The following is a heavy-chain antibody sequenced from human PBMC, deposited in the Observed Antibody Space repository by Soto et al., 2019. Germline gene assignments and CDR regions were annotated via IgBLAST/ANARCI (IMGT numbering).Heavy chain of an antibody. J-gene: IGHJ4*02. CDR1: GYTFTSYA. V-gene: IGHV1-3*01. CDR2: INAGNGNT. CDR3: AREGLNY. Sequence: QVQLVQSGAEVKKPGASVKVSCKASGYTFTSYAMHWLRQAPGQRLEWMGWINAGNGNTQYSQKFQGRVTITRDTSASTAYMELSSLRSEDTAVYYCAREGLNYWGQGTLVTVSS.